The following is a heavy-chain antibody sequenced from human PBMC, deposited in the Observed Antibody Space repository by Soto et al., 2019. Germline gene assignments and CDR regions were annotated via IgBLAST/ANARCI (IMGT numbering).Heavy chain of an antibody. J-gene: IGHJ3*02. CDR1: GYTFTSYD. CDR3: AAWYNWISASAFDI. D-gene: IGHD1-20*01. Sequence: GASVKVSCKASGYTFTSYDINWVRQATGQGLEWMGWMNPNSGNTGYAQKFQGRVTMTRNTSISTAYMELSSLRSEDTAVYYCAAWYNWISASAFDIWGQGTMVTVSS. V-gene: IGHV1-8*01. CDR2: MNPNSGNT.